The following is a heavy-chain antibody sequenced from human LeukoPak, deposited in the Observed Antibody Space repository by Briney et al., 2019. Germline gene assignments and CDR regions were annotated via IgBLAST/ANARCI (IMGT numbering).Heavy chain of an antibody. Sequence: GRSLRLSCAASGFTFSSYGMHWVRQAPGKGLEWVAVISYDGSNKYYADSVKGRFTISRDNSKNTLYLQMNSLRAEDTAVYYCAGGWTYDYGVVVWGQGTTVTVSS. CDR1: GFTFSSYG. CDR2: ISYDGSNK. D-gene: IGHD3/OR15-3a*01. CDR3: AGGWTYDYGVVV. V-gene: IGHV3-30*03. J-gene: IGHJ6*02.